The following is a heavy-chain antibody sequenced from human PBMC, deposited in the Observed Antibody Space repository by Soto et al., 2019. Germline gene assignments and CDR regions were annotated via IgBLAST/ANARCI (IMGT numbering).Heavy chain of an antibody. CDR2: IYYSGST. CDR3: ARGPHSTYYYYYGMDV. CDR1: GGSTSSGDYY. D-gene: IGHD5-18*01. Sequence: SETLSLTCTVSGGSTSSGDYYWNWIRQPPGKGLEWIGYIYYSGSTDYNPSLQSRVTISVDTSKNLVSLKLSSVTAADTAVYYCARGPHSTYYYYYGMDVWGQGTTVTVS. J-gene: IGHJ6*02. V-gene: IGHV4-30-4*01.